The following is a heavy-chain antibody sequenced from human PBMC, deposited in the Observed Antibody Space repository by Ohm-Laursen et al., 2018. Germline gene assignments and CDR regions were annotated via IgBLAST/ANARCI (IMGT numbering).Heavy chain of an antibody. Sequence: SLRLSCAASGFTFSSYGMHWVRQAPGKGLEWVAVISYDGSNKYYADSVKGRFTISRDNSKNTLYLQMNSLRAEDTAVYFCSCKDRDYWGQGTLVTVSS. CDR1: GFTFSSYG. CDR2: ISYDGSNK. J-gene: IGHJ4*02. V-gene: IGHV3-30*03. CDR3: SCKDRDY.